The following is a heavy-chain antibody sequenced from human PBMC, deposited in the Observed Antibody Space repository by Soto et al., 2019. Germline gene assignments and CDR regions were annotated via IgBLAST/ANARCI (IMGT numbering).Heavy chain of an antibody. D-gene: IGHD5-12*01. V-gene: IGHV1-69*08. Sequence: QVQLVQSGAEVKKPGSSVKVSCTASGGTFSSYTISWVRQAPGQGLEWMGRIIPILGIVNYAQKFQGRVTITEDKSTSTADMELSSWRSEETAVYYGARDPCAYDCPAYWGQGTLVTVSS. CDR3: ARDPCAYDCPAY. J-gene: IGHJ4*02. CDR2: IIPILGIV. CDR1: GGTFSSYT.